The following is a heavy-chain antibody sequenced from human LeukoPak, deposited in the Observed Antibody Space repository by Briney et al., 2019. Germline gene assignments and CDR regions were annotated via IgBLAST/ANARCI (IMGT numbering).Heavy chain of an antibody. Sequence: PRGSLRLSCAASGLTFSSYAMHWVRQAPGKGLEWVAVISYDGSNKYYADSVKGRFTISRDNSKNTLYLQMNSLRAEDTAVYYCARDRDSGSYFDYWGQGTLVTVSS. D-gene: IGHD1-26*01. J-gene: IGHJ4*02. CDR3: ARDRDSGSYFDY. CDR1: GLTFSSYA. V-gene: IGHV3-30-3*01. CDR2: ISYDGSNK.